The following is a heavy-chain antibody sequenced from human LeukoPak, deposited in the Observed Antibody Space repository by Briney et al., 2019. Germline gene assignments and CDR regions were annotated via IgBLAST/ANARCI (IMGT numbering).Heavy chain of an antibody. V-gene: IGHV3-20*04. Sequence: GGSLRLSCVASGFTFDDYGMSWVRQAPGKGLEWVSGINWNGGSTGYADSVKGRFTIARDNAKNSLYLQMNSLRAEDTALYYCAREKPFYDSSGYYYPIAFDYWGQGTLVTVSS. J-gene: IGHJ4*02. D-gene: IGHD3-22*01. CDR1: GFTFDDYG. CDR2: INWNGGST. CDR3: AREKPFYDSSGYYYPIAFDY.